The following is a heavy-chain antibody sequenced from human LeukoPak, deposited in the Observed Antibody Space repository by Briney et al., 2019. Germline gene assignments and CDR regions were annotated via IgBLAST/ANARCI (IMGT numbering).Heavy chain of an antibody. CDR1: GFTFSSYE. CDR3: ARDGSTVTTYHDAFDI. Sequence: GGSLRLSCAASGFTFSSYEMNWVRLAPGKGLEWVSYISSSGSTIYYADSVKGRFTISRDNAKNSLYLQMNSLRAENTAVYYCARDGSTVTTYHDAFDIWGQGTMVTVSS. V-gene: IGHV3-48*03. CDR2: ISSSGSTI. J-gene: IGHJ3*02. D-gene: IGHD4-17*01.